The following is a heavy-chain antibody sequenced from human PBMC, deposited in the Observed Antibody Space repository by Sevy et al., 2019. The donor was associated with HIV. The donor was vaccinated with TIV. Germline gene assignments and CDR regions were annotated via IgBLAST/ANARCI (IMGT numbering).Heavy chain of an antibody. CDR2: IRSDSSVM. CDR1: GFRFSDEP. D-gene: IGHD3-16*01. Sequence: GSLRLSCVASGFRFSDEPMNWVRQAPGKGLEWISNIRSDSSVMSHADTVRGRFTVSRDNARNSLSLQLNSLRDEDTALYYCVRDTQFGFDYWGQGTLVTVSS. CDR3: VRDTQFGFDY. V-gene: IGHV3-48*02. J-gene: IGHJ4*02.